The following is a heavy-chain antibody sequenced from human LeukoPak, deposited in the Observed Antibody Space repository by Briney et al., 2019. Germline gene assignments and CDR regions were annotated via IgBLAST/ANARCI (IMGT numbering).Heavy chain of an antibody. CDR3: AKEELAAAGRDFEY. Sequence: GGSLRLSCAASGFTFSTYAMSWVRQAPGKGLEWVSAIRGSGGSTYYAHSVKGRFTISRDNSKNTLDLQMNSLRAEDTAVYYCAKEELAAAGRDFEYWGQGTLVTVSS. CDR2: IRGSGGST. D-gene: IGHD6-13*01. V-gene: IGHV3-23*01. J-gene: IGHJ4*02. CDR1: GFTFSTYA.